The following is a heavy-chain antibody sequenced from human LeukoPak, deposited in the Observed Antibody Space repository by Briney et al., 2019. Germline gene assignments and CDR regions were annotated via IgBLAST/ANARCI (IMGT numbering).Heavy chain of an antibody. CDR2: IRYDGSNK. D-gene: IGHD6-19*01. CDR3: ARDIDRGSSGWSLDY. Sequence: GGSLRLSCAASGFTFSSYGMHWVRQAPGKGLEWVAFIRYDGSNKYYADSVKGRFTISRDNSKNTLYLQMNSLRAEDTAVYYCARDIDRGSSGWSLDYWGQGTLVTVSS. J-gene: IGHJ4*02. V-gene: IGHV3-30*02. CDR1: GFTFSSYG.